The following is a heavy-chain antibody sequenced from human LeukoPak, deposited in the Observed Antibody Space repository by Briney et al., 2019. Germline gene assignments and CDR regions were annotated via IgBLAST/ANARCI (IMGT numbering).Heavy chain of an antibody. CDR3: ARAFPFDDYGDPDAFDI. CDR2: IYHSGST. V-gene: IGHV4-30-2*01. J-gene: IGHJ3*02. D-gene: IGHD4-17*01. Sequence: SGTLSLTCAVSGGSISSGGYYWSWIRQPPGKGLEWIGNIYHSGSTYYNPSLKSRVTISVDRSNNQFSLKLTSVTAADTAVYYCARAFPFDDYGDPDAFDIWGQGTMVTVSS. CDR1: GGSISSGGYY.